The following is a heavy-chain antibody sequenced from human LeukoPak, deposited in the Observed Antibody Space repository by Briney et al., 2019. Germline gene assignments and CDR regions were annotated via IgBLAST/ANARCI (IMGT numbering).Heavy chain of an antibody. CDR2: ISAYNGNT. CDR3: ARGVHSGSYSDAFDI. D-gene: IGHD1-26*01. J-gene: IGHJ3*02. Sequence: ASVKVSCKASGYIFTSYGISWVRQAPGQGLEWMGWISAYNGNTNYAQKVQGRVTMTTDTSTSTAYMELRSLRSDDTAVYYCARGVHSGSYSDAFDIWGQGTMVTVSS. V-gene: IGHV1-18*01. CDR1: GYIFTSYG.